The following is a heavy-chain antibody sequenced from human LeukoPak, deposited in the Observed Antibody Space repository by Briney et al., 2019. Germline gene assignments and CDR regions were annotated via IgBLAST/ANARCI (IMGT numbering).Heavy chain of an antibody. J-gene: IGHJ4*02. V-gene: IGHV3-33*01. CDR1: GFTFSSYG. CDR3: ARDTGSSSWYADYFDS. Sequence: TGGSLGLSCAASGFTFSSYGMHWVRQAPGKGLEWVAVIWYDGSNKYYADSVKGRFTISRDNSKNTLYLQMNSLRAEDTAVYYCARDTGSSSWYADYFDSWGQGTLVTVSS. D-gene: IGHD6-13*01. CDR2: IWYDGSNK.